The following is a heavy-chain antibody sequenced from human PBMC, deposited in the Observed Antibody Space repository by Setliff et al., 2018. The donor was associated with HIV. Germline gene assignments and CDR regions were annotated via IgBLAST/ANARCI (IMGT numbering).Heavy chain of an antibody. CDR3: TTSNWGSGFDH. V-gene: IGHV3-15*01. Sequence: KSGGSLRLSCAASGFTFSNAWMSWVRQAPGKGLEWVGRIKSKTEGVTTHYAAPVKGRFTISRDDSKNTLYLQINSLKIEDTAVYYCTTSNWGSGFDHWGQGTLVTVSS. CDR1: GFTFSNAW. D-gene: IGHD7-27*01. J-gene: IGHJ4*02. CDR2: IKSKTEGVTT.